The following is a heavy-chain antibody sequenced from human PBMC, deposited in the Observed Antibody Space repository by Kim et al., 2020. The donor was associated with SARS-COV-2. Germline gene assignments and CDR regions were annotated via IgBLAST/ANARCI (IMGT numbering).Heavy chain of an antibody. V-gene: IGHV3-49*02. Sequence: DATTEYAASVDGRFTVSRDDSKNIGDLQMNSLKTEDTAIYYCTRDRRYFDVWGRGTLVSVSS. CDR2: DATT. J-gene: IGHJ2*01. CDR3: TRDRRYFDV.